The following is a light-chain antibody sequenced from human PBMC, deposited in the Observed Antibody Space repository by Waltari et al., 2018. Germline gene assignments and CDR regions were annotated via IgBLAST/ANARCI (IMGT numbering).Light chain of an antibody. CDR2: DVP. Sequence: QSALTQPAFVSGSRGQTITISCTGASSDVGGENYVSWYQHHPGRVPKLLSYDVPNRPSDISPRFSGAKSGNTASLVISGVQAEDEADYYCSSYSTSKTPVVFGGGTKLTV. CDR3: SSYSTSKTPVV. J-gene: IGLJ2*01. V-gene: IGLV2-14*03. CDR1: SSDVGGENY.